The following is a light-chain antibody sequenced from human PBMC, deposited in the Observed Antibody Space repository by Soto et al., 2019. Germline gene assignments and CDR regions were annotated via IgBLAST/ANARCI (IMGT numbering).Light chain of an antibody. CDR3: QQYNTYPLT. CDR2: DAS. J-gene: IGKJ4*01. CDR1: QTISNW. V-gene: IGKV1-5*01. Sequence: DRQMTQSPSTLSASVGDRVTITCRASQTISNWLAWYQQKPVKAPKVLIFDASTLDGGVPSRFSGRRSGTDFTLTISSLQTSDFATYYCQQYNTYPLTFGLGTKVEI.